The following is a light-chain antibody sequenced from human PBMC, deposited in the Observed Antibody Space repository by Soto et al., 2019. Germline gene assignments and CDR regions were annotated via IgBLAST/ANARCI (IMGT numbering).Light chain of an antibody. CDR3: QHYNSYSEA. Sequence: DIQITQSPSSLSASVGDRVTITCRASQSISSWLAWHQQKPGKAPKLLIYKASTLKSGVPSRFSGSGSGTEFTLTISSLQPDDFATYYCQHYNSYSEAFGQGTKVDIK. V-gene: IGKV1-5*03. CDR1: QSISSW. J-gene: IGKJ1*01. CDR2: KAS.